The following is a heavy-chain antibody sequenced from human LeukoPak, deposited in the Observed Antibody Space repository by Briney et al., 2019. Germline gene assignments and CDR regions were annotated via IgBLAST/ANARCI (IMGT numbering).Heavy chain of an antibody. CDR3: ARGRGYIYGYDY. CDR2: ISTNGGST. CDR1: GFXFSNYD. D-gene: IGHD5-18*01. V-gene: IGHV3-64*01. J-gene: IGHJ4*02. Sequence: GGSLRLSCAASGFXFSNYDMHWVRQAPGKGLEYVSHISTNGGSTYYAISVKGRFTISRDSSKNTLYLQMGSLRAEDMAVYYCARGRGYIYGYDYWGQGTLVTVSS.